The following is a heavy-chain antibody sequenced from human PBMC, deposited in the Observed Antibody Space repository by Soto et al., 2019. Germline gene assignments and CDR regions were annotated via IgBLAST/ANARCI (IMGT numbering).Heavy chain of an antibody. Sequence: SETLSLTCTVSGGSIRSGGYYWSWIRQHPGKGLEWIGYIYYSGSTYYNPSLKSRVTISVDTSKNQFSLKLSSVTAADTAVYYCARGVTYYYGSGSYFDYWGQGTLVTVSS. CDR3: ARGVTYYYGSGSYFDY. CDR1: GGSIRSGGYY. V-gene: IGHV4-31*03. CDR2: IYYSGST. D-gene: IGHD3-10*01. J-gene: IGHJ4*02.